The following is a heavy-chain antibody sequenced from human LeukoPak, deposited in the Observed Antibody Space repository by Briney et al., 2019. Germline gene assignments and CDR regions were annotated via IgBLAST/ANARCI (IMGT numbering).Heavy chain of an antibody. CDR1: GYTFTSYD. D-gene: IGHD2-15*01. CDR3: AREGPATPGSGGHYCGLDV. J-gene: IGHJ6*02. Sequence: ASVKVSCKASGYTFTSYDINWVRQATGQGLEWMGWMNPDSGNTAYAEKFQGRVTITRNPSIGTAYMELSSLRSDDTAVYYCAREGPATPGSGGHYCGLDVWGQGTTVTVSS. V-gene: IGHV1-8*01. CDR2: MNPDSGNT.